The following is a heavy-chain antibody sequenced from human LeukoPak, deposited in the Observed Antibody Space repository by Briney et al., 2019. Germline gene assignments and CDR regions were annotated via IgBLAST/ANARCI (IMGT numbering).Heavy chain of an antibody. D-gene: IGHD6-25*01. CDR3: ARQRVYYYYYMDV. V-gene: IGHV4-38-2*02. J-gene: IGHJ6*03. CDR2: IYHSGST. CDR1: GYSISSGYY. Sequence: SETLSLTCTVSGYSISSGYYWGWIRQPPGKGLEWIGSIYHSGSTCYNPSLKSRVTISVDTSKNQFSLKLSSVTAADTAVYYCARQRVYYYYYMDVWGKGTTVTVSS.